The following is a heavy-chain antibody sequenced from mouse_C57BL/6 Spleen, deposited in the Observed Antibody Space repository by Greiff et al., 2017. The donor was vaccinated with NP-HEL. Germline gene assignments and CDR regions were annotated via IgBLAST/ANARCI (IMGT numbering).Heavy chain of an antibody. Sequence: DVKLVESGGGLVQSGRSLRLSCATSGFTFSDFYMEWVRQAPGKGLEWIAASRNKANDYTTEYSASVKGRFIVSRDTSQSILYLQMNALRAEDTAIYYCARDAGSSGFDYWGQGTTLTVSS. J-gene: IGHJ2*01. CDR1: GFTFSDFY. CDR2: SRNKANDYTT. D-gene: IGHD3-2*02. CDR3: ARDAGSSGFDY. V-gene: IGHV7-1*01.